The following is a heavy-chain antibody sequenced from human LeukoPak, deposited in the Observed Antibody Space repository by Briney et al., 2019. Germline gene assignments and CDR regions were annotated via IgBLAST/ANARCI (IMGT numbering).Heavy chain of an antibody. Sequence: GASVKVSCKASGYTFTSYGISWVRQAPGQGLEWMGIINPSGGSTSYAQKFQGRVTMTRDMSTSTVYMELSSLKSEDTAVYYCARDSLYYDFWSGYYTHLDYWGQGTLVTVSS. D-gene: IGHD3-3*01. V-gene: IGHV1-46*01. J-gene: IGHJ4*02. CDR3: ARDSLYYDFWSGYYTHLDY. CDR1: GYTFTSYG. CDR2: INPSGGST.